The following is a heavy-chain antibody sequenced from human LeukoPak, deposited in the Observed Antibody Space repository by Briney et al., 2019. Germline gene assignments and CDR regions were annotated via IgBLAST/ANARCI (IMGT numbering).Heavy chain of an antibody. J-gene: IGHJ4*02. CDR3: AKSQLRLGELSEFDY. CDR1: GYTFTGYD. Sequence: ASVKVSCKASGYTFTGYDMHWVRQAPGQGLEWMGRINPNSGGTNYAQKFQGRVTMTRDTSISTAYMELSRLRSDDTAVYYCAKSQLRLGELSEFDYWGQGTLVTVSS. D-gene: IGHD3-16*02. V-gene: IGHV1-2*06. CDR2: INPNSGGT.